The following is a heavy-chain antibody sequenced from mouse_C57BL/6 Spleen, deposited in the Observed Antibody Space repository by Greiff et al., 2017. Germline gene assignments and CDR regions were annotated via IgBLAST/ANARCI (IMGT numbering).Heavy chain of an antibody. V-gene: IGHV3-6*01. Sequence: EVKLVESGPGLVKPSQSLSLTCSVTGYSITSGYYWNWIRQFPGNKLEWMGYISYDGSNNYNPSLKNRISITRDTSKNQFFLKLNSVTTEDTATYYCARGSVYYYGSSPYAMDYWGQGTSVTVSS. D-gene: IGHD1-1*01. J-gene: IGHJ4*01. CDR2: ISYDGSN. CDR1: GYSITSGYY. CDR3: ARGSVYYYGSSPYAMDY.